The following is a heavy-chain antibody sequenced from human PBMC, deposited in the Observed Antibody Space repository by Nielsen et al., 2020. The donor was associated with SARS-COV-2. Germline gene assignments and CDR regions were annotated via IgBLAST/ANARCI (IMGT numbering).Heavy chain of an antibody. CDR1: GFTFSSYA. V-gene: IGHV3-23*01. CDR2: ITPSDGST. J-gene: IGHJ4*02. Sequence: GGSLRLSCAASGFTFSSYAMSWVRQAPGKGLEWVSAITPSDGSTFYADSVKGRFTISRDNSKNTLYLQMNSLRADDTAVYYCARVWRGYLDYWGQGTLVTVSS. CDR3: ARVWRGYLDY.